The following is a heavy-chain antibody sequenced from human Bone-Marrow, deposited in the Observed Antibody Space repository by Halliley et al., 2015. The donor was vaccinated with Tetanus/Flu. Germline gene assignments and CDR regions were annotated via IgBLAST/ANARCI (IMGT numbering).Heavy chain of an antibody. J-gene: IGHJ4*02. Sequence: MQLVQSGAEVKKPGESLKISCKCSGYGFNTYWIGWVRQMPGKGLECMGIIYPDDSDTRYGQSFRGQVTMSVDKSTNTAYLQWSSLKASDSALYYCARRHDWGLDYWGQGTLVTVSS. V-gene: IGHV5-51*01. CDR2: IYPDDSDT. D-gene: IGHD7-27*01. CDR3: ARRHDWGLDY. CDR1: GYGFNTYW.